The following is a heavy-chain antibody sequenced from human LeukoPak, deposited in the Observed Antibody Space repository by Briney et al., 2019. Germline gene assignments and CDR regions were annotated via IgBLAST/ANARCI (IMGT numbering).Heavy chain of an antibody. D-gene: IGHD2-21*01. CDR1: GFTFSSYG. CDR2: ISYDGSNK. J-gene: IGHJ6*02. CDR3: AKDSRHIVMYYYYYGMDV. V-gene: IGHV3-30*18. Sequence: PGGSLRLSCAASGFTFSSYGMHWVRQAPGKGLEWVAVISYDGSNKYYADSVKGRFTISRDNSKNTLYLQMNSLRDEDTAVYYCAKDSRHIVMYYYYYGMDVWGQGTTVTVSS.